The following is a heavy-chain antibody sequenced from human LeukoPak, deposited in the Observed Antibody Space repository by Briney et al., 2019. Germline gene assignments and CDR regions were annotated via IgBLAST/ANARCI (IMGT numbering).Heavy chain of an antibody. Sequence: GGSLRLSCAASGFTFSSYSMHWVRQAPGKGLEWVAFIRYDGSHEYYADSVKGRFTISRDNSKNTLYLQMNSVRSEDTALYYCAKPSGSGVDYWGQGTRVTVSS. D-gene: IGHD1-26*01. J-gene: IGHJ4*01. CDR3: AKPSGSGVDY. CDR2: IRYDGSHE. V-gene: IGHV3-30*02. CDR1: GFTFSSYS.